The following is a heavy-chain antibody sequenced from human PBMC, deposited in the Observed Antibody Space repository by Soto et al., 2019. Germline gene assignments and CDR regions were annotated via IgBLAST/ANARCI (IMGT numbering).Heavy chain of an antibody. Sequence: QLQLQESGPGLVKPSETLSLTCTVSGHSGGFISSSSYHWGWIRQPPGKGLEWIGNIYYSGSTYSNPSLKSRVTISGDTSKNQFSLRLTSVTAAHTAVYYCARQPPYGPLDYWGQGTLVTVSS. CDR1: GHSGGFISSSSYH. V-gene: IGHV4-39*01. CDR3: ARQPPYGPLDY. J-gene: IGHJ4*02. CDR2: IYYSGST. D-gene: IGHD4-17*01.